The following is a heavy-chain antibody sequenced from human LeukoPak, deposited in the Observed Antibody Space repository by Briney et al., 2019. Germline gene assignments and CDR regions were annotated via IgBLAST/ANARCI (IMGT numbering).Heavy chain of an antibody. CDR3: TRDKSRDGYNPVSY. CDR1: GFTFSRYA. CDR2: IRSKAYGGTT. V-gene: IGHV3-49*04. J-gene: IGHJ4*02. Sequence: GGSLRLSCAASGFTFSRYAMSWVRQAPGKGLEWVGFIRSKAYGGTTEYAASVKGRFTISRDDSKSIAYLQMNSLKTEDTAVYYCTRDKSRDGYNPVSYWGQGTLVTVSS. D-gene: IGHD5-24*01.